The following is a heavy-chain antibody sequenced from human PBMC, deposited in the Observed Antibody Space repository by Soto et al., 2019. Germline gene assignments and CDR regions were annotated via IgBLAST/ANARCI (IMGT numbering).Heavy chain of an antibody. CDR1: GYTFTSYA. CDR3: ARPNWNYGRDAFDI. J-gene: IGHJ3*02. D-gene: IGHD1-7*01. CDR2: SNAGNGNT. V-gene: IGHV1-3*01. Sequence: ASVKVSCKASGYTFTSYAMHWVRQAPGQRLEWMGWSNAGNGNTKYSQKFQGRVTITRDTSASTAYMELSRLRSEDTAVYYCARPNWNYGRDAFDIWGQGTMVTVSS.